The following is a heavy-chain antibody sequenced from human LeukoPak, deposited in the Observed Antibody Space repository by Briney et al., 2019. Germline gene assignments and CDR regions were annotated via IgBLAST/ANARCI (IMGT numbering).Heavy chain of an antibody. CDR2: ISGSAGNT. CDR1: GFTFSSYA. D-gene: IGHD5-12*01. J-gene: IGHJ5*02. V-gene: IGHV3-23*01. CDR3: AKHTYPFRSGYGGFDP. Sequence: PGGSLRLSCAASGFTFSSYAMSWVRQAPGKGLEWVSVISGSAGNTYYADSVKGRFTISRDNSKNTLYLQMNSLRAEDTAVYYCAKHTYPFRSGYGGFDPWGQGTLVTVSS.